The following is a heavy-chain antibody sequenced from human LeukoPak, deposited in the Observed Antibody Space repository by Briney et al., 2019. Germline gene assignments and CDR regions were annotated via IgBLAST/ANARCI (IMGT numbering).Heavy chain of an antibody. CDR3: AKDAAHMKRPGHSSGQFDY. V-gene: IGHV3-30*18. D-gene: IGHD6-19*01. CDR2: ISYDGSYK. Sequence: GRPLRLSCAASGFTFSSYGMHWVRQAPGKGLEWVAVISYDGSYKYYGDSVKGRFTIPRDNSKNTVHLHMNSLRAEDTAVYYCAKDAAHMKRPGHSSGQFDYWGQGTLVTVSS. J-gene: IGHJ4*02. CDR1: GFTFSSYG.